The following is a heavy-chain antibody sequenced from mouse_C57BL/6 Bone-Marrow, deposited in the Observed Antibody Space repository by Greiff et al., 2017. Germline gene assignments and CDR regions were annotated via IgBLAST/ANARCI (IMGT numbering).Heavy chain of an antibody. V-gene: IGHV1-62-2*01. CDR3: ERREGNYGSPYAMDY. D-gene: IGHD1-1*01. CDR1: GYTFTEYT. CDR2: FYPGSGSI. J-gene: IGHJ4*01. Sequence: QVQLKESGAELVKPGASVKLSCKASGYTFTEYTIHWVKQRSGQGLEWIGWFYPGSGSIKYNEKFKDKATLTVDKSSSTVYMELSRLTSEDSAVYFCERREGNYGSPYAMDYWGQGTSVTVSS.